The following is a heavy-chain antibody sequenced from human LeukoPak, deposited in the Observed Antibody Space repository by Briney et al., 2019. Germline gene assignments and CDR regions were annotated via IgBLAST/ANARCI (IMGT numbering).Heavy chain of an antibody. CDR3: VSPRGFSYGYFDY. CDR2: IYYSKTT. J-gene: IGHJ4*02. Sequence: SETLSLTCTVSGGSISSSSAYWGWIRQPPGQGLVWIGSIYYSKTTYYNPSLKSRVTISADTSKNQFSLTLGSVSATDTAVYYCVSPRGFSYGYFDYWGQGTLVTVSS. V-gene: IGHV4-39*01. D-gene: IGHD5-18*01. CDR1: GGSISSSSAY.